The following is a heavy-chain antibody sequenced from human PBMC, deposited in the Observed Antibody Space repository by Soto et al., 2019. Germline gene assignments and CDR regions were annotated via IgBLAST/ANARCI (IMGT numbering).Heavy chain of an antibody. V-gene: IGHV1-18*01. CDR3: ASATNIAIGLRT. D-gene: IGHD1-26*01. CDR2: SSALNGYT. CDR1: GFTFTTHG. Sequence: QVQVVQSGNEVKKPGASVKVSCKASGFTFTTHGFTWVRQAPGQGLEWMGWSSALNGYTHYAQNFQGRLTITTDSDTSTAYMALRSLRSDATAVYYCASATNIAIGLRTWGQGTLVTVSS. J-gene: IGHJ5*02.